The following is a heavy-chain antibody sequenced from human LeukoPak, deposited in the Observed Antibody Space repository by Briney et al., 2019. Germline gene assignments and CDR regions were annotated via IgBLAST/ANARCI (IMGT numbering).Heavy chain of an antibody. CDR1: AFTFISHA. Sequence: AQSLRLSCAASAFTFISHAMRWVRQTPGKSLEWISTIIGSGARTYYADSVKGRFSISRDNSKDTLYLQMNSLSAEDTAVYYCARVDKRGQPLVLGYWGQGTLVTVSS. J-gene: IGHJ4*02. V-gene: IGHV3-23*01. CDR2: IIGSGART. D-gene: IGHD6-13*01. CDR3: ARVDKRGQPLVLGY.